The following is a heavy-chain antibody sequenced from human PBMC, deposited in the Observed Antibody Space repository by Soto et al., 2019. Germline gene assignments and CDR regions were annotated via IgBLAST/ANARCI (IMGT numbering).Heavy chain of an antibody. J-gene: IGHJ6*02. D-gene: IGHD3-10*01. CDR1: GGTFSSYA. Sequence: SVKVSCKASGGTFSSYAISWVRQAPGQGLEWMGGIIPIFGTANYAQKFQGRVTITADESTSTAYMELSSLRSEDTAVYYCARSGYYYGSGSLYYYGMDVWGQGTTVTAP. CDR3: ARSGYYYGSGSLYYYGMDV. CDR2: IIPIFGTA. V-gene: IGHV1-69*13.